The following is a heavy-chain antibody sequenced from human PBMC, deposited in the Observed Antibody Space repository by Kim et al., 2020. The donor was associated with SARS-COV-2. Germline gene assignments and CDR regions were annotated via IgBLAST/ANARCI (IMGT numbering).Heavy chain of an antibody. CDR2: INHSGST. D-gene: IGHD3-22*01. Sequence: SETLSLTCAVYGGSFSGYYWSWIRQPPGKGLEWIGEINHSGSTKYNPPLKSRVTISVDTSKNQFSLKLSSVTAADTAVYYCQFSLTGGYYDRESDHWGQG. V-gene: IGHV4-34*01. CDR1: GGSFSGYY. J-gene: IGHJ4*02. CDR3: QFSLTGGYYDRESDH.